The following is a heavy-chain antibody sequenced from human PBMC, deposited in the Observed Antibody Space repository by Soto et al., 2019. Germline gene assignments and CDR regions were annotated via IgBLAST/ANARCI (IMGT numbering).Heavy chain of an antibody. CDR3: TQRQTRGAGRYY. J-gene: IGHJ4*02. CDR2: IYWDDDK. CDR1: GFSLSTSGAG. D-gene: IGHD1-26*01. Sequence: QITLKESGPTLVKPTQTLTLTCTFSGFSLSTSGAGVGWIRQPPGKALEWLALIYWDDDKRYSPSLKSRLTITKDTAKNQVVLTMTNMDPVDTATYYCTQRQTRGAGRYYWGQGTLVTVSS. V-gene: IGHV2-5*02.